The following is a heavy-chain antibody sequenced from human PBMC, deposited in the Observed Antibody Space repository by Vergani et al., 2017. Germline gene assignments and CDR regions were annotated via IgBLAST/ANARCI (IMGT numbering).Heavy chain of an antibody. V-gene: IGHV3-48*01. Sequence: EVQLVESGGGLVQPGGSLRLSCAASGFTFSSSNMNWVRQAPGKGLEWVSSISSTSKTIYYADSVKGRFTISRDNAMNSLYLQMSSLRPDDTAVYYCVRTYGYIWDYWGQGTLVTISS. CDR1: GFTFSSSN. J-gene: IGHJ4*02. CDR3: VRTYGYIWDY. D-gene: IGHD5-24*01. CDR2: ISSTSKTI.